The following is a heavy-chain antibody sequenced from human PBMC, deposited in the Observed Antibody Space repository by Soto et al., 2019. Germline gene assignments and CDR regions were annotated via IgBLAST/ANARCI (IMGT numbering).Heavy chain of an antibody. Sequence: SETLSLTCTVSGGSIGRSSYYWGWIRQPPGKGLEWIGSIYYSGSTYYNPSLKSRVTISVDTSKNQFSLKLSSVTAADTAVYYCARHHYWGNYDFWSGYWGWYFDDWGQGTLVTVSS. J-gene: IGHJ4*02. D-gene: IGHD3-3*01. CDR2: IYYSGST. CDR3: ARHHYWGNYDFWSGYWGWYFDD. CDR1: GGSIGRSSYY. V-gene: IGHV4-39*01.